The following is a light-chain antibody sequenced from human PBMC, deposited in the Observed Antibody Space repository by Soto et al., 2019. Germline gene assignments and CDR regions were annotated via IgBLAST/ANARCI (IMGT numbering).Light chain of an antibody. CDR1: QSISSW. CDR3: QQYNSYWT. Sequence: DIQMTQSPSTLSASVGDRVTITCRASQSISSWLAWYQQKPGKAPKLLIYKASSLESGVASAFSCSGSRTEFTLTMSSLQPDDFATYYCQQYNSYWTFGQGTKVEIK. J-gene: IGKJ1*01. V-gene: IGKV1-5*03. CDR2: KAS.